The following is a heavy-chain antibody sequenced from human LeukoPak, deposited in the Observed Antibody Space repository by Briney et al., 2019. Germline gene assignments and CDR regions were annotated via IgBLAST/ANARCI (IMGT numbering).Heavy chain of an antibody. D-gene: IGHD1-1*01. V-gene: IGHV1-2*02. Sequence: ASVKVSCKASGYTFTGYYMHRVRQAPGQGLEWMGWINPNSGGTNYAQKFQGRVTMTRDTSISTAYMELSRLRSDDTAVYYCARDRGLERHIDYWGQGTLVTVSS. J-gene: IGHJ4*02. CDR1: GYTFTGYY. CDR3: ARDRGLERHIDY. CDR2: INPNSGGT.